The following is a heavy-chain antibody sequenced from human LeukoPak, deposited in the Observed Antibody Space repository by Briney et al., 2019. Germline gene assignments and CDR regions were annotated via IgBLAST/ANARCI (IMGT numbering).Heavy chain of an antibody. J-gene: IGHJ6*03. D-gene: IGHD6-19*01. CDR2: ISGSGGST. CDR1: GFTFSSYA. V-gene: IGHV3-23*01. Sequence: GGSLRLSCAASGFTFSSYAMSWVRQAPGKGLEWVSAISGSGGSTYYADSVKGRFTISRDNSKNTLYLQMNSLRAEDTAVYYCAKEGEAYSSGWYSYYYYYYMDVWGKGTTVTVSS. CDR3: AKEGEAYSSGWYSYYYYYYMDV.